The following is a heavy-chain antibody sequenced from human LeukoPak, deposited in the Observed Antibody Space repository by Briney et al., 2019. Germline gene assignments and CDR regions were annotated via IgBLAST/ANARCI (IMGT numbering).Heavy chain of an antibody. CDR3: VSFYETH. Sequence: GGSLRLSCAASGNYWMHWVRQAPGKGLVWVSHINSDGSWTSYADSVKGRFTISKDNAKNTVYLQMNNLRAEDTAVYYCVSFYETHWGRGTLVTVSS. V-gene: IGHV3-74*01. CDR2: INSDGSWT. J-gene: IGHJ4*02. CDR1: GNYW. D-gene: IGHD2/OR15-2a*01.